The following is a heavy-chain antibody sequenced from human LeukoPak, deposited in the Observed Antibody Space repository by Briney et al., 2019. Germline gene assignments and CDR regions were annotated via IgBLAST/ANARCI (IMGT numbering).Heavy chain of an antibody. CDR2: ISYDGSNK. CDR3: AREAITAMVTWWFDL. J-gene: IGHJ5*02. CDR1: GFTFSSYA. V-gene: IGHV3-30-3*01. Sequence: GGSLRLSCAASGFTFSSYAMHWVRQAPGKGLEWVAVISYDGSNKYYADSVKGRFTISRDNSKNTLYLQMNSLRAEDTAVYYCAREAITAMVTWWFDLWGQGTLVTVSS. D-gene: IGHD5-18*01.